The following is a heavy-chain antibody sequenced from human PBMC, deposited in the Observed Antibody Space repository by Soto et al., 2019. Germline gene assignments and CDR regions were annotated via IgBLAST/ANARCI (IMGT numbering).Heavy chain of an antibody. D-gene: IGHD3-16*01. V-gene: IGHV2-26*01. Sequence: QVTLKESGPVLVKPTETLTLRCTVSGLSITDSEMGVSWIRQPPGKALEWLAHFDSSGEKSYRTFLKSRLTTTKDTSKSQIVLIMTNMDPADTATYYCARRHLAVAVSPWFDPWGQGILVTVSS. CDR3: ARRHLAVAVSPWFDP. J-gene: IGHJ5*02. CDR1: GLSITDSEMG. CDR2: FDSSGEK.